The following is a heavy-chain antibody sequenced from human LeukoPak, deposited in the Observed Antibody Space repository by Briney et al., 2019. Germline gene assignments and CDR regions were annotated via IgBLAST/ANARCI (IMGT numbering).Heavy chain of an antibody. CDR2: IYSDGSA. J-gene: IGHJ5*02. Sequence: GGTLRLSCAASGFTFSNNHMTWVRQAPGKGLEWVSVIYSDGSAYYPDSVKGRFTISRDNSKNTVYLQMNSLRVADTAVYYCAEGGLDWFDPWGQGTLVTVSS. CDR3: AEGGLDWFDP. D-gene: IGHD3/OR15-3a*01. V-gene: IGHV3-53*01. CDR1: GFTFSNNH.